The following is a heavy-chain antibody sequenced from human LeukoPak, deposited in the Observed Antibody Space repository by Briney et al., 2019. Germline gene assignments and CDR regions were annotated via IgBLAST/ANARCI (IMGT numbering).Heavy chain of an antibody. V-gene: IGHV1-2*02. CDR2: INPNSGGT. Sequence: GASVKVSCKASGYTFTGYYMHWVRQAPGQGLGWMGWINPNSGGTNYAQKFQDRVTMTRDTSISTAYMELSRLRSDDTAVYYCAREGPAAIGRDAFDIWGQGTMVTVSS. CDR1: GYTFTGYY. J-gene: IGHJ3*02. CDR3: AREGPAAIGRDAFDI. D-gene: IGHD2-2*01.